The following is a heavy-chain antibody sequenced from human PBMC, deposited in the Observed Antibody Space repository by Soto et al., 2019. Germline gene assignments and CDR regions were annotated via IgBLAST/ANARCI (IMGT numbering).Heavy chain of an antibody. J-gene: IGHJ4*02. Sequence: EVQLLESGGGLVQPGGSLRLSCAASGFTFSSYAMSWVLQAPGKGLEWVSAISGSGGSTSYADSVKGRFTISRGNSKNTLYLQMTSPRDEDTAVYYCAKGAWSGYYYIDSWGQGTLFTVSS. CDR1: GFTFSSYA. CDR3: AKGAWSGYYYIDS. D-gene: IGHD3-3*01. V-gene: IGHV3-23*01. CDR2: ISGSGGST.